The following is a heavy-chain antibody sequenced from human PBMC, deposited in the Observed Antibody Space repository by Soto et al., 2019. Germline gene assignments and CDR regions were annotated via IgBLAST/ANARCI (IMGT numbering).Heavy chain of an antibody. Sequence: QVQLVQSGAEVKKPGSSVKVSCKASGGTFSSFAISWVRQAPGQGLEWMGGIIPIFGTTNYAQKFQGRVTITADESTSTAYMEVTILRSEDTAVYYCARDRDHTYDYWGQGTLVTVSS. CDR3: ARDRDHTYDY. CDR2: IIPIFGTT. J-gene: IGHJ4*02. V-gene: IGHV1-69*01. CDR1: GGTFSSFA.